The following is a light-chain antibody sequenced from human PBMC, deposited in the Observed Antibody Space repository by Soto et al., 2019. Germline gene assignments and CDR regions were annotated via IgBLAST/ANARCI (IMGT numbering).Light chain of an antibody. V-gene: IGKV3-15*01. CDR1: QSVSSN. Sequence: EIVMTQSPATLSVCPGERATLSCRASQSVSSNLAWYQQKPGQAPRLLIYGASTRATGIPARFSGSGSGTEFTLTIYSLQSEDSAVYHRQQYNKWPTFGQETKVAIK. CDR2: GAS. J-gene: IGKJ1*01. CDR3: QQYNKWPT.